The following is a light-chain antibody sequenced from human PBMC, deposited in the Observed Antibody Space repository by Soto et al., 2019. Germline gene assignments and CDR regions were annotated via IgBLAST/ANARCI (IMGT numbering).Light chain of an antibody. J-gene: IGKJ4*01. CDR1: QSVSSY. CDR2: HAS. Sequence: EIVLTQSPATLSLSPGERATLSCRASQSVSSYLAWFQQKPGQAPRLLIYHASNRATGIPARFSGTGSGTDFTLTISSLEPEDFGVYYCQQRNNWPLTFGGGTKVEIK. V-gene: IGKV3-11*01. CDR3: QQRNNWPLT.